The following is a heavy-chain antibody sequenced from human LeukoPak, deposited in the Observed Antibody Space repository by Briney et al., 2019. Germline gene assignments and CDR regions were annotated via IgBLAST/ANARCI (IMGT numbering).Heavy chain of an antibody. J-gene: IGHJ6*03. V-gene: IGHV3-23*01. CDR1: GFTFSTYA. D-gene: IGHD1-1*01. Sequence: GGSLRLSCSASGFTFSTYAMDWVRQAPGKGLEWVSAISTGGDRTYHADSVKGRFTTSRDNSKNTLYLQMNSLRAEDTAVYYCAKGTPGTYYYYYYYMDVWGKGTTVTVSS. CDR3: AKGTPGTYYYYYYYMDV. CDR2: ISTGGDRT.